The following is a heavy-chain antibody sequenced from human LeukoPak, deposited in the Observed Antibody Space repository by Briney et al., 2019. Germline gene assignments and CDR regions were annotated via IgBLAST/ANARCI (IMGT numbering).Heavy chain of an antibody. CDR3: AKDGAVLRYFDWLPSDYFNY. J-gene: IGHJ4*02. D-gene: IGHD3-9*01. CDR2: ISGSGGST. CDR1: GFTFSSYA. Sequence: PGGSLRLSCAASGFTFSSYAMSWVRQAPGKGLEWVSAISGSGGSTYYADSVKGRFTISRDNSKNTLYLQMNSLRAEDTAVYYCAKDGAVLRYFDWLPSDYFNYWGQGTLVTVSS. V-gene: IGHV3-23*01.